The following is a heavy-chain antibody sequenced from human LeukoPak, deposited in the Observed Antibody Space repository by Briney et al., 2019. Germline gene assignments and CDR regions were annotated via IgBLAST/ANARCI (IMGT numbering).Heavy chain of an antibody. J-gene: IGHJ4*02. CDR1: GFTFSDYY. D-gene: IGHD2-2*01. V-gene: IGHV3-11*04. CDR2: ISSSGSTI. Sequence: GGSLRLSCAASGFTFSDYYMSWIRQAPGKGLEWVSYISSSGSTIYYADSVKGRFTISRDNAKNSLYLQMNSLRAEDTAVYYCAKDLWGYCSSTSCFSLDYWGQGALVTVSS. CDR3: AKDLWGYCSSTSCFSLDY.